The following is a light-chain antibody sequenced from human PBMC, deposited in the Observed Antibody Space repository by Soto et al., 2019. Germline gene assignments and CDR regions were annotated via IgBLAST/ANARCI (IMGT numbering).Light chain of an antibody. CDR3: QQTYSTPRT. Sequence: DIQMTQSPSTLSGSVGDRVTITCRASQTISSWLAWYQQKPGKAPKLLIYKASTLKSGVPSRSSGSGSGTEFTLTISSLQPDDFATYYCQQTYSTPRTFGQGTKVDIK. CDR1: QTISSW. J-gene: IGKJ1*01. CDR2: KAS. V-gene: IGKV1-5*03.